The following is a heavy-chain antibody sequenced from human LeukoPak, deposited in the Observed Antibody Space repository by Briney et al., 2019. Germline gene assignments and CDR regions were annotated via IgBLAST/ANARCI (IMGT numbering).Heavy chain of an antibody. CDR3: ARHGSDWSFDY. Sequence: SETLSLTCTVSGGSISSYYWSWIRQPPGKGLEWIGYIYYGGSTHSNPSLKSRVTISVDTYKNQFSLKVRSVTAADTAVYYCARHGSDWSFDYWGQGVLVTVSS. D-gene: IGHD6-19*01. V-gene: IGHV4-59*01. J-gene: IGHJ4*02. CDR1: GGSISSYY. CDR2: IYYGGST.